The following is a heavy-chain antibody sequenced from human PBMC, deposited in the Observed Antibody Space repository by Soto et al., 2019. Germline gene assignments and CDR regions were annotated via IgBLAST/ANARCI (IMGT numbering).Heavy chain of an antibody. V-gene: IGHV4-34*01. CDR3: ARGAEEEDPCYLDV. CDR1: GGSFSGYY. CDR2: INHSGST. J-gene: IGHJ6*03. Sequence: SETLSLTCAVYGGSFSGYYWSWIRQPPGKGLEWIGEINHSGSTNYNPSLKSRVTISVDTSKNQFSLKLSSVTAADTAVYYCARGAEEEDPCYLDVWGKGTTVTVSS.